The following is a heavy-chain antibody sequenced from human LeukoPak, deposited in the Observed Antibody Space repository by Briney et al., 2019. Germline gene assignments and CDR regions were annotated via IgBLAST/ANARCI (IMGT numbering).Heavy chain of an antibody. J-gene: IGHJ3*02. V-gene: IGHV4-34*01. CDR1: GGSFSGYY. CDR3: ARTGLRSPDAFDI. CDR2: INHSGST. D-gene: IGHD5-12*01. Sequence: SETLSLTCAVYGGSFSGYYWSWIRQPPGKGLEWIGEINHSGSTNYNPSLKSRVTISVDTSKNQFSLKLSSVTAADTAVYYCARTGLRSPDAFDIWGQGTMVTVSS.